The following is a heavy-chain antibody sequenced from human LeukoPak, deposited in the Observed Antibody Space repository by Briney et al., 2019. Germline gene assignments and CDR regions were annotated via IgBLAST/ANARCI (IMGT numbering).Heavy chain of an antibody. V-gene: IGHV3-21*01. CDR3: ARGTPTTRDFDY. J-gene: IGHJ4*02. D-gene: IGHD4-11*01. CDR1: GFTFSSYA. Sequence: PGGSLRLSCAASGFTFSSYAMSWVRQAPGKGLEWVSFISSSSNYIYYADSVKGRFTISRDNAKNSLLLQMNSLRAEDTAVYYCARGTPTTRDFDYWGQGTLVTVSS. CDR2: ISSSSNYI.